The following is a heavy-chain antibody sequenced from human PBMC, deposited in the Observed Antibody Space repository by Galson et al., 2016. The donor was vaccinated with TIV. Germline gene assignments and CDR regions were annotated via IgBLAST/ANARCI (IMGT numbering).Heavy chain of an antibody. CDR1: GFTFGSYG. CDR3: ARGFSSYYFDY. J-gene: IGHJ4*02. Sequence: SLRLSCAASGFTFGSYGMHWVRHGPRKGLEWLAFVSFDRSDTTYADSVKGRFTISRDNFKNTLYLQMSSLRTEDTAVYYCARGFSSYYFDYWGQGTLVTVSS. D-gene: IGHD6-13*01. CDR2: VSFDRSDT. V-gene: IGHV3-30*03.